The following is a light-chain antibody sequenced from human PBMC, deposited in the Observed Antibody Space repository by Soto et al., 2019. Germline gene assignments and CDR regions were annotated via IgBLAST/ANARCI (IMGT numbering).Light chain of an antibody. CDR3: QVWDDSDAHVV. V-gene: IGLV3-21*04. CDR1: NMERKS. Sequence: SYELTQPPSVSVAPGQTARITCGGNNMERKSVHWYQQKPGQAPVLVMSYDDERPSGITERFSGSNSGNTATLSISWVGAGDEADFYCQVWDDSDAHVVIGGGTKLTVL. J-gene: IGLJ3*02. CDR2: YDD.